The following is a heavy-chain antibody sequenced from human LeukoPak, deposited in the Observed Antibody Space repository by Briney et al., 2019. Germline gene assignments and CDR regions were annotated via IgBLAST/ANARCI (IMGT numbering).Heavy chain of an antibody. Sequence: GGSLRLSCAAPGFTFSTYGMHWVRQAPGKGREGVAVISYDGSNKYYADSVKGRFTISRDNSKNTLYLQVNSLRVEDPAVYYCAPEGDGYILFDYWGQGTLVTVS. CDR3: APEGDGYILFDY. CDR1: GFTFSTYG. J-gene: IGHJ4*02. D-gene: IGHD5-24*01. CDR2: ISYDGSNK. V-gene: IGHV3-30*03.